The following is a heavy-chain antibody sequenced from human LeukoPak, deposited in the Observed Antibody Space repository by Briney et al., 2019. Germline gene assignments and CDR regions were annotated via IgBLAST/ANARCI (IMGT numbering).Heavy chain of an antibody. CDR1: GGTFSSYA. J-gene: IGHJ6*02. V-gene: IGHV1-69*13. Sequence: SVKVSCKASGGTFSSYAISWVRQAPGQGLEWMGGIIPIFGTANYAQKFQGRVTITADESTSTAYMELSSLRSEDTAVYYCARDGTHYYYYYGMDVWGQGTTVTVSS. CDR2: IIPIFGTA. D-gene: IGHD1-1*01. CDR3: ARDGTHYYYYYGMDV.